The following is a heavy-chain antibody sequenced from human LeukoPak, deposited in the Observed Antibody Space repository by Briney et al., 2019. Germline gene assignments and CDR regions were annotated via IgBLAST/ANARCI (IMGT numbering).Heavy chain of an antibody. CDR3: ARDESLYDAFDI. J-gene: IGHJ3*02. V-gene: IGHV4-59*01. CDR2: IYYSGST. CDR1: GGSIGSYY. Sequence: SETLSLTCTVSGGSIGSYYWSWIRQPPGKGLEWIGYIYYSGSTNYNPSLKSRVTISVDTSKNQFSLKLSSVTAADTAVYYCARDESLYDAFDIWGQGTMVTVSS.